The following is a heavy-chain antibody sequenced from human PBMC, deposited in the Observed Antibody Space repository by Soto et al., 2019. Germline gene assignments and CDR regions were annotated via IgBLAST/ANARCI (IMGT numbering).Heavy chain of an antibody. CDR2: INWNGGST. CDR1: GFTFDDYG. Sequence: GGSLRLSCAASGFTFDDYGMSWVRQAPGKGLEWVSGINWNGGSTGYADSVKGRFTISRDNAKNSLYLQMNSLRAEDTALYHCARVRYYIPYYYYYMDVWGKGTTVTVSS. V-gene: IGHV3-20*01. J-gene: IGHJ6*03. D-gene: IGHD3-10*01. CDR3: ARVRYYIPYYYYYMDV.